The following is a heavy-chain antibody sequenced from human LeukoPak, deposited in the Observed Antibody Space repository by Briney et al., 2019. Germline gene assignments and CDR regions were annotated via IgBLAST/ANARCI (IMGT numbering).Heavy chain of an antibody. CDR2: ISDSGGST. CDR1: GFTFSSYA. D-gene: IGHD3-22*01. CDR3: VKNQLPDYYDSSGPIDY. J-gene: IGHJ4*02. V-gene: IGHV3-23*01. Sequence: GGSLRLSCAASGFTFSSYAMSWVRQAPGKGLEWVSAISDSGGSTYYADSVKGRFTISRDNSKNTLYLQMNSLRAEDTGVYYCVKNQLPDYYDSSGPIDYWGQGTLVTVSS.